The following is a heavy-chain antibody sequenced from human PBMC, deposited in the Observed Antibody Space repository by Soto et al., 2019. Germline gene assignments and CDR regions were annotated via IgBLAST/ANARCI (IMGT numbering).Heavy chain of an antibody. CDR3: ARATRVAAGRYYFDY. Sequence: GESLKISCAASGFTFSTYAMSWVRQAPGKGLDWVSTISGSGGSTYSADSVKGRFAISRDSSKNTVYLQMSSLRVDDTAVYYCARATRVAAGRYYFDYWGHGTLVTVSA. CDR1: GFTFSTYA. D-gene: IGHD6-13*01. J-gene: IGHJ4*01. V-gene: IGHV3-23*01. CDR2: ISGSGGST.